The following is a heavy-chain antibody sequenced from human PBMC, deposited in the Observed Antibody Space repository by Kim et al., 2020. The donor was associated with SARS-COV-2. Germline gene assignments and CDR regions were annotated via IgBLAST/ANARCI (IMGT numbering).Heavy chain of an antibody. V-gene: IGHV3-21*05. CDR3: SRRGDDGNGRLGGMD. J-gene: IGHJ6*01. CDR1: GFRASNIG. D-gene: IGHD3-10*01. Sequence: GGSLRLSCGGSGFRASNIGMNWVRQSPGKGLEWVAGISSGGSKKYADNAVSGRIIIRRDNKKKSDYQKKSMRVDEKTVYFYSRRGDDGNGRLGGMD. CDR2: ISSGGSKK.